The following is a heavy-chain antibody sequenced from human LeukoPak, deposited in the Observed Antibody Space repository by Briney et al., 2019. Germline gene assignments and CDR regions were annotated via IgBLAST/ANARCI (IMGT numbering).Heavy chain of an antibody. Sequence: PSETLSLTCTVSGGSIRSDYWSWIRQPPGKGLEWIGYIYYSGTTNSESTNYNPSLKSQVTISVDTSKSQFSLRVNSVTAADTAVYYCARGRTYATRFDCWGRGTLVSVAT. J-gene: IGHJ4*02. V-gene: IGHV4-59*01. CDR1: GGSIRSDY. CDR2: IYYSGTTNSEST. CDR3: ARGRTYATRFDC. D-gene: IGHD2-2*01.